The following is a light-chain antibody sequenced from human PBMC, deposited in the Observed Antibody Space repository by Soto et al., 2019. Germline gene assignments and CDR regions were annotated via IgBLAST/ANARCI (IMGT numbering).Light chain of an antibody. J-gene: IGKJ2*01. V-gene: IGKV1-8*01. CDR2: AAS. CDR3: QQYYSYPFN. CDR1: QDISGY. Sequence: AIRMTQSPSSLSASTGDRVTITCRASQDISGYLAWYQQKPGKAPSFLIYAASTLDSGVPSRFSGSGSGTHFTLSISYLRSEDFATYYCQQYYSYPFNFGQGTKLEIK.